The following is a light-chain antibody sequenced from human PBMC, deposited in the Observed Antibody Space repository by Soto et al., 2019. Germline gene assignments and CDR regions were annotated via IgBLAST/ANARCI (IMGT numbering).Light chain of an antibody. J-gene: IGKJ4*01. CDR1: QDINSW. CDR2: IAS. CDR3: QQSKSFPLT. V-gene: IGKV1-12*01. Sequence: DIQMTQSPSSVSASVGDRVTSTCRASQDINSWLTWYQQKPGKAPKVLIYIASRLQIGVPSRFSGRGSGTDFSLTISNLQPEDFATYFCQQSKSFPLTFGGGTKVDI.